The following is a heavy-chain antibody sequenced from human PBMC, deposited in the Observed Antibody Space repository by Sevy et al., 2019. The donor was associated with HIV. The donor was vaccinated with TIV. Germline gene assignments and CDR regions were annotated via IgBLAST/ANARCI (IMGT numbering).Heavy chain of an antibody. D-gene: IGHD1-26*01. Sequence: GGSLRLSCAASGFTFSIYAMSWARQAPGKGLEWVSGISGSGGGTYYADSVKGRFTISRDNSRNTLYLQMNSLRAEDTAVYYCAKDRIWELGDSFDVWGQGTMVTVSS. CDR3: AKDRIWELGDSFDV. CDR1: GFTFSIYA. CDR2: ISGSGGGT. J-gene: IGHJ3*01. V-gene: IGHV3-23*01.